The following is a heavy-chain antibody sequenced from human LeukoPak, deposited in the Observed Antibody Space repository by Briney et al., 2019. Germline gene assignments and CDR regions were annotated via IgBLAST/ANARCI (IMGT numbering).Heavy chain of an antibody. CDR2: IKQDGSEE. J-gene: IGHJ4*02. CDR1: GFTFSHYW. CDR3: ARDRCSSTSCFYDF. V-gene: IGHV3-7*01. D-gene: IGHD2-2*01. Sequence: SGGSLRLSCAASGFTFSHYWMTWVRQVPGKGLEWVANIKQDGSEEFYVDSVKGRFTVSRDNAKNSLYLQLNSLRAEDTAIYYCARDRCSSTSCFYDFWGQGNLVTVSS.